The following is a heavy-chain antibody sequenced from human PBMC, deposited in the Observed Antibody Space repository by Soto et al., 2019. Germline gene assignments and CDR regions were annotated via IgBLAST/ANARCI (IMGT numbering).Heavy chain of an antibody. J-gene: IGHJ4*02. CDR3: EQKGGGYFDY. V-gene: IGHV2-5*02. CDR1: GFLLNTRDLG. CDR2: IYWDDSK. D-gene: IGHD3-16*01. Sequence: QITLKEAGPTLVKPTETLTLTCTFSGFLLNTRDLGVGWIRQPPGKALEWLAIIYWDDSKNYSPSLKSRLTITKNTSKTHVVLTVTDMDPVDTATYYCEQKGGGYFDYWGQGTLVTVSS.